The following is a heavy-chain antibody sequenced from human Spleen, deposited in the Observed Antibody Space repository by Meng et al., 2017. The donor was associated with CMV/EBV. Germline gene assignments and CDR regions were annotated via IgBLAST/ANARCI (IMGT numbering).Heavy chain of an antibody. D-gene: IGHD2-2*01. CDR3: ARGRLGYCGSTSCYSRFDN. CDR1: FSGYQ. CDR2: INHSGST. V-gene: IGHV4-34*01. J-gene: IGHJ4*02. Sequence: FSGYQWTWIRQPPGKGLEWIGEINHSGSTNYNPSLKGRVIMSVDTSKKEFSLRLSSVTAADTAVYYCARGRLGYCGSTSCYSRFDNWGQGTLVTVSS.